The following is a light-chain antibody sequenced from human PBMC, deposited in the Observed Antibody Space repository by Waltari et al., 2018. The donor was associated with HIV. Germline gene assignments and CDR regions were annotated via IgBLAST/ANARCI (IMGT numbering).Light chain of an antibody. CDR1: ISNIGDNY. J-gene: IGLJ3*02. V-gene: IGLV1-51*02. Sequence: QSVLTQPPSVSAAPGQKVTISCSGSISNIGDNYLSWFQQLPGNAPKLLIYENNIRPSGIPDRFSGSKSGTSATLGITGLQTGDEADYYCGTWDSSLSAWVFGGGTKLTVL. CDR3: GTWDSSLSAWV. CDR2: ENN.